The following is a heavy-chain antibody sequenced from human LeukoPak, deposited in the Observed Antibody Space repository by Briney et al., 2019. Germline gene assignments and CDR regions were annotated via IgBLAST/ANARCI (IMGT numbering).Heavy chain of an antibody. CDR2: IYYSGST. Sequence: SETLSLTCTVSGGSISSGGYYWSWIRQHPGKGLEWIGYIYYSGSTYYNPSLKSRVTISVDTSKNQFSLKLSSVTAADTAVYYCARLMIVGDDAFDIWGQGTMVTVSS. CDR3: ARLMIVGDDAFDI. CDR1: GGSISSGGYY. V-gene: IGHV4-31*03. J-gene: IGHJ3*02. D-gene: IGHD3-22*01.